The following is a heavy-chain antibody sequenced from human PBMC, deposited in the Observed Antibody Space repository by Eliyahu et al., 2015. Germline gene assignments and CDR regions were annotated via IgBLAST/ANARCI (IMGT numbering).Heavy chain of an antibody. D-gene: IGHD1-1*01. V-gene: IGHV3-33*06. CDR2: IWYDGSKK. J-gene: IGHJ5*02. CDR3: AKDGGFLQLDL. CDR1: GFTFSRHG. Sequence: QVQLVESGGGVVQPGRSLRLSCAASGFTFSRHGFHWXRQAPGKGLEWVAAIWYDGSKKLYADSVKGRFTISRDNSQNTLYVQMNSLRVEDTAVYYCAKDGGFLQLDLWGQGTLVTVSS.